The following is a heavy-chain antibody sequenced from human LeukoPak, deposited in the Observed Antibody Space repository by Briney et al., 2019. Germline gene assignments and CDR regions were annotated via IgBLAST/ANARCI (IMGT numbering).Heavy chain of an antibody. D-gene: IGHD3-16*02. CDR2: IYYSGST. CDR3: ARPLLGELSALYGMDV. Sequence: SETLSLTCTVSGGSISSSSYYWGWIRQPPGKGLEWIGSIYYSGSTYYNPSLKSRVTIPVDTSKNQFSQKLSSVTAADTAVYYCARPLLGELSALYGMDVWGQGTTVTVSS. J-gene: IGHJ6*02. CDR1: GGSISSSSYY. V-gene: IGHV4-39*01.